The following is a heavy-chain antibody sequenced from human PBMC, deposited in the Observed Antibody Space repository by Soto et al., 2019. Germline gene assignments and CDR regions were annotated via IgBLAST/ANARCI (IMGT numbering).Heavy chain of an antibody. CDR2: ISGSGGST. Sequence: GGSLRLSCAASGFTFSSYAMSWVRQAPGKGLEWVSAISGSGGSTYYADSVKGRFTISRDNSKNTLYLQMNSLRAEDTAVYYCAKVRRYDFWSGYSDYWGQGTLVTVSS. J-gene: IGHJ4*02. CDR1: GFTFSSYA. V-gene: IGHV3-23*01. CDR3: AKVRRYDFWSGYSDY. D-gene: IGHD3-3*01.